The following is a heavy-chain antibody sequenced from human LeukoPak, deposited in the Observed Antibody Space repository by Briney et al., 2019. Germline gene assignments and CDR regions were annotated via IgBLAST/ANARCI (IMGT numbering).Heavy chain of an antibody. V-gene: IGHV4-39*07. CDR1: GGSISSSNYY. Sequence: SETLSLTCTVSGGSISSSNYYWGWIRQPSGKGLEWIGSIYYSGSTYYNPSLKSRVTISVDTSKNQFSLKLSSVTAADTAVYYCARANYYDSSGLRYWGQGTLVTVSS. CDR3: ARANYYDSSGLRY. J-gene: IGHJ4*02. CDR2: IYYSGST. D-gene: IGHD3-22*01.